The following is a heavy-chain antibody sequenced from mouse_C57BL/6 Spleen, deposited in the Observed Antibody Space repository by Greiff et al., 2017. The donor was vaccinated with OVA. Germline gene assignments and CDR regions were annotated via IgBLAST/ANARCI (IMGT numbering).Heavy chain of an antibody. V-gene: IGHV1-55*01. CDR1: GYTFTSYW. J-gene: IGHJ3*01. Sequence: QVQLQQPGAELVKPGASVKMSCKASGYTFTSYWITWVKQRPGQGLEWIGVLYPGSGSPNYTEKFTSKATLPVDTSSSTAYMQISSLTSEDSAVYYGARYYEYDGFAYWGQGTLVTVSA. D-gene: IGHD2-4*01. CDR3: ARYYEYDGFAY. CDR2: LYPGSGSP.